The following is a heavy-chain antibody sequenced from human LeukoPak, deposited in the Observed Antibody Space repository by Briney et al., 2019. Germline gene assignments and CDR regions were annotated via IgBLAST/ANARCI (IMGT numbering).Heavy chain of an antibody. D-gene: IGHD6-19*01. J-gene: IGHJ4*02. CDR3: GRGGQSGWLGGDY. CDR1: GYTFTGYY. Sequence: ASVKVSCKASGYTFTGYYMHWVRQAPGQGLEWMGWINPNSGGANYAQKFQGRVTMTRDTSISTAYMELSRLRSDDTAVYYCGRGGQSGWLGGDYWRQGTLVTVSS. V-gene: IGHV1-2*02. CDR2: INPNSGGA.